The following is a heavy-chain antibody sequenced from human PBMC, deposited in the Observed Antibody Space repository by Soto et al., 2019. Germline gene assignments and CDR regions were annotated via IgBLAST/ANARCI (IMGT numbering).Heavy chain of an antibody. V-gene: IGHV4-31*03. J-gene: IGHJ4*02. D-gene: IGHD4-17*01. CDR1: GGSISSGGYY. CDR3: ARAADYPGGVDY. Sequence: QVQLQESGPGLVKPSQTLSLTGTVSGGSISSGGYYWSWIRQHPGKGLEWIGYIYYSGSTYYNPSLKCRVTISVDTSKNQFSLKLSSVTAADTAVYYCARAADYPGGVDYWGQGTLVTVSS. CDR2: IYYSGST.